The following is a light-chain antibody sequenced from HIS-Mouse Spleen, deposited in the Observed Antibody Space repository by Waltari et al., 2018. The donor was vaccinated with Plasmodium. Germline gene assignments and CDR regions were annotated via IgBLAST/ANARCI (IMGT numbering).Light chain of an antibody. V-gene: IGKV3-20*01. J-gene: IGKJ2*01. CDR1: QSVSSSY. Sequence: EIVLTQSPGTLSLSPGERATPSCRASQSVSSSYLAWYQQKPGQAPRLLIDGASSRATGIPDRFSGSGSGTDFTLTISRLEPEDFAVYYCQQYGSSPYTFGQGTKLEIK. CDR3: QQYGSSPYT. CDR2: GAS.